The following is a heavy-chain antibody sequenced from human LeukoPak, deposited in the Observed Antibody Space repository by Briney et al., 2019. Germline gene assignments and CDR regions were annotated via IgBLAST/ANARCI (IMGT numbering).Heavy chain of an antibody. CDR2: ISGSGGST. CDR1: VFTFSRYG. D-gene: IGHD2-2*02. J-gene: IGHJ5*02. V-gene: IGHV3-23*01. CDR3: AKDRSLPLYHWFDP. Sequence: GGSLRLSCGASVFTFSRYGMSWVRQAPGKGLEWVSAISGSGGSTYYADSVKGRFTISRDNSKNTLYLQMNSLRAEHTAVYYCAKDRSLPLYHWFDPWGQGTLVTVSS.